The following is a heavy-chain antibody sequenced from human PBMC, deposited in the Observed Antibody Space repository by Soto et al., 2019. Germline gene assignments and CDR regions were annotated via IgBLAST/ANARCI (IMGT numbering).Heavy chain of an antibody. CDR3: ARLRASAYYYYGMDV. Sequence: SETLSVTCPVAGGSISSSSYYWGRISQPPGKGLEWIGNIYYSGSTYYNPSLKSRVTISVDTSKNQFSLKLSSVTAADTAVYYCARLRASAYYYYGMDVWGQGTTVTVSS. D-gene: IGHD6-25*01. J-gene: IGHJ6*02. V-gene: IGHV4-39*01. CDR1: GGSISSSSYY. CDR2: IYYSGST.